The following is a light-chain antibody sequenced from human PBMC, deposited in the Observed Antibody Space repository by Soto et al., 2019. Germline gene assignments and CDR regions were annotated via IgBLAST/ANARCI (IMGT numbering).Light chain of an antibody. V-gene: IGKV1-39*01. CDR2: AAS. CDR1: QSISSY. CDR3: QQSYSTPT. Sequence: DIQLTHSPSFLSASVGDRVTITCRASQSISSYLNWYQQKPGKAPKLLIYAASSLQSGVPSRFSGSGSGTDFTLTISSLQPEDFATYYCQQSYSTPTFGGGTKVDIK. J-gene: IGKJ4*01.